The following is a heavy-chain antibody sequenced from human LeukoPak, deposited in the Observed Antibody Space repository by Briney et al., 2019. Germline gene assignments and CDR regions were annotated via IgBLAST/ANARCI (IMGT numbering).Heavy chain of an antibody. CDR3: ARWSVSTLGFWFDP. CDR2: IYYSGSI. J-gene: IGHJ5*02. CDR1: GGSVSSGSYY. D-gene: IGHD5/OR15-5a*01. V-gene: IGHV4-61*01. Sequence: SETLSLTCTVSGGSVSSGSYYWSWIRQPPGKGLEWIGYIYYSGSINYNPSLKSRVTISVDTSKNQFSLKLSSVTAADTAVYYCARWSVSTLGFWFDPWGQGTLVTVSS.